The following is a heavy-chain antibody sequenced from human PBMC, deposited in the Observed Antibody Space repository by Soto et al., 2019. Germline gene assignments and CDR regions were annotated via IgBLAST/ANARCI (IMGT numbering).Heavy chain of an antibody. D-gene: IGHD2-15*01. CDR2: IWYDGSNK. Sequence: QVQLVESGGGVVQPGRSLRLSCAASRFTFSSYGMHWVRQAPGKGLGWVAVIWYDGSNKYYADSVKGRFTISRDNSKNTLYLQMNSLRAEDTAVYYCAREGTYCSGGSCYPHFDYWGQGTLVTVSS. CDR1: RFTFSSYG. J-gene: IGHJ4*02. CDR3: AREGTYCSGGSCYPHFDY. V-gene: IGHV3-33*01.